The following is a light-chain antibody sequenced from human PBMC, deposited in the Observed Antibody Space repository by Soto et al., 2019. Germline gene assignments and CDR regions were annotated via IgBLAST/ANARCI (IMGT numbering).Light chain of an antibody. Sequence: SVLTQPASVSWSPGQSITISCTGTSSYVGNYKYVSWYQQHPGKAPKLIIYEVSNRPSGFSNRFSGSKSGNTASLTISGLQAEDETDYYCASYTRSXTYVFGRGTKVXV. J-gene: IGLJ1*01. V-gene: IGLV2-14*01. CDR1: SSYVGNYKY. CDR3: ASYTRSXTYV. CDR2: EVS.